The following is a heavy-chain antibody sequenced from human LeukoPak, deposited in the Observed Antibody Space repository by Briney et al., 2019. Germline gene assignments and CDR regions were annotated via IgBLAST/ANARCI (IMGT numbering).Heavy chain of an antibody. CDR2: INPNSGGT. Sequence: GASVKVSCKASGYTFTDHYMHWVRQAPGQGPEWMGWINPNSGGTNFARKFQGRVTMTRDTSISTLYVELSRLRSDDTAVYYCARVAKLGTRFGWYFDLWGRGTLVTVSS. J-gene: IGHJ2*01. CDR3: ARVAKLGTRFGWYFDL. D-gene: IGHD3-16*01. V-gene: IGHV1-2*02. CDR1: GYTFTDHY.